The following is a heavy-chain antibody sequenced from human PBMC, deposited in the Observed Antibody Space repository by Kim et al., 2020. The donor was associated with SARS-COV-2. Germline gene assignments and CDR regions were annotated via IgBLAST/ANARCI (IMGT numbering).Heavy chain of an antibody. J-gene: IGHJ3*02. D-gene: IGHD3-22*01. V-gene: IGHV3-33*01. CDR3: ARGGTYYYDSSAPYAFDI. CDR2: IWYDGNNE. Sequence: GGSLRLSCAASGFSFSTYGMHWVRQAPGEGLEWVAVIWYDGNNEDFADSVKGRFTISRDNSKNTLYLQMNSLRAEDTAVYYCARGGTYYYDSSAPYAFDIWGQGTMVTVSS. CDR1: GFSFSTYG.